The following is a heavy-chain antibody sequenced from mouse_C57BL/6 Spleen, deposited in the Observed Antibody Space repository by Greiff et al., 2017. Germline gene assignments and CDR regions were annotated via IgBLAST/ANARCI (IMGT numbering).Heavy chain of an antibody. V-gene: IGHV1-50*01. CDR3: ARGDYDGSSFDY. CDR2: IDPSDSYT. J-gene: IGHJ2*01. D-gene: IGHD1-1*01. CDR1: GYTFTSYW. Sequence: QVQLQQPGAELVKPGASVKLSCKASGYTFTSYWMQWVKQRPGQGLAWIGEIDPSDSYTNYNQKFKGKATLTVDTSSSTAYMQLSSLTSEDSAVYYGARGDYDGSSFDYWGQGTTLTVSS.